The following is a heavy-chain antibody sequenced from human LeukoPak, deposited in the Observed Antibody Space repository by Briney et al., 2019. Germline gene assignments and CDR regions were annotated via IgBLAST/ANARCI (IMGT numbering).Heavy chain of an antibody. Sequence: SETLSLTCTVSGDSISSYYWGWIRQPPGKGLEWHGSIYYSGSTYYSPSLKSRVNISVDTSKNQFSLKLSSVTAADTAVYYCARQGGGYDPYYYYYMDVWGKGTTVTVSS. J-gene: IGHJ6*03. CDR1: GDSISSYY. CDR2: IYYSGST. D-gene: IGHD5-12*01. CDR3: ARQGGGYDPYYYYYMDV. V-gene: IGHV4-39*01.